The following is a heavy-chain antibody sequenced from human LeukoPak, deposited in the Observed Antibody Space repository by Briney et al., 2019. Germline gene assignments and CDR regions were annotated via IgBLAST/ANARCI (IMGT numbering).Heavy chain of an antibody. Sequence: QSGGSLRLSCAASGFTFDDYAMHWVRQAPGKGLEWVSGISWNSGSIGYADSVKGRFTISRDNSKNTLYLQMNSLRAEDTAIYYCAKDVFELYDIYGHWGQGTLVTVSS. CDR1: GFTFDDYA. CDR2: ISWNSGSI. CDR3: AKDVFELYDIYGH. V-gene: IGHV3-9*01. D-gene: IGHD3-9*01. J-gene: IGHJ4*02.